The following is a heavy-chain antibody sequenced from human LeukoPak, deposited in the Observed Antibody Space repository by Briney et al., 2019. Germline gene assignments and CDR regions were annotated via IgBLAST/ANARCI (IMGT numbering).Heavy chain of an antibody. V-gene: IGHV3-20*04. D-gene: IGHD4-23*01. CDR1: RFTFDEYG. J-gene: IGHJ4*02. Sequence: GGPLRLSCAASRFTFDEYGMSWVRQTAGKGLEWVSGINWNGRSIGYADSVKGRFTISRDNAKNSLYLQMNSLRAEDTAVYYCARVSPLTTVVIDYWGQGTLVTVSS. CDR3: ARVSPLTTVVIDY. CDR2: INWNGRSI.